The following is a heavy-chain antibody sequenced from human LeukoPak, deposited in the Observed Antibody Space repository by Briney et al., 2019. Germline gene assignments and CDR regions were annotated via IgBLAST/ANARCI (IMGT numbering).Heavy chain of an antibody. D-gene: IGHD3-22*01. J-gene: IGHJ3*02. Sequence: PSETLSLTCTVSGGSISPNYWSWLRQPPGKGLEWIGYIYYTGNTNYNPSLKSRVTISIDKSKSQFSLKLSSLTAADTAVYYCARLLDYDSSGYPDTFDIWGQGTLVTVSS. CDR3: ARLLDYDSSGYPDTFDI. V-gene: IGHV4-59*01. CDR2: IYYTGNT. CDR1: GGSISPNY.